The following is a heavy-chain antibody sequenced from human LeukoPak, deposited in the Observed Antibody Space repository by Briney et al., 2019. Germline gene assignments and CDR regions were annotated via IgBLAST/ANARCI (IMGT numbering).Heavy chain of an antibody. V-gene: IGHV5-51*01. CDR2: IHPGDSDT. CDR1: AFRFTTYW. Sequence: GESLKISCKGSAFRFTTYWIGWVRQMPGKGLEWMGIIHPGDSDTRYRPSFQGQITLSVDKSISTAYLQWSSLKASDTAIYYCARRSGSSSSDYWGQGALVSVSS. CDR3: ARRSGSSSSDY. J-gene: IGHJ4*02. D-gene: IGHD6-6*01.